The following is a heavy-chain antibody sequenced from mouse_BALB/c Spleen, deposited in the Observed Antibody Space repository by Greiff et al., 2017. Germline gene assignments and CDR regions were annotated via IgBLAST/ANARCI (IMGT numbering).Heavy chain of an antibody. Sequence: VQLKQSGPELVKPGASVKIPCKASGYTFTDYNMDWVKQSHGKSLEWIGDINPNNSGTIYNQKFKGKATLTVDKSSSTAYMELRSLTSEDTAVYYCARSVRYDEDWYFDVWGAGTTVTVSS. CDR2: INPNNSGT. CDR1: GYTFTDYN. J-gene: IGHJ1*01. CDR3: ARSVRYDEDWYFDV. D-gene: IGHD2-14*01. V-gene: IGHV1-18*01.